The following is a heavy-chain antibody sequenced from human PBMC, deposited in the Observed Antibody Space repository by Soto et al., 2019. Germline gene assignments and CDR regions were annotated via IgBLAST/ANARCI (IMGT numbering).Heavy chain of an antibody. CDR2: ISSNGGST. D-gene: IGHD2-2*01. Sequence: VGSLRLSCSASGFTFSSYAMHWVRQAPGKGLEYVSAISSNGGSTYYADSVKGRFTISRDNSKNTLYLQMSSLRAEDTAVYYCVKDLVPADGGYYGMDVWGQGTTVTVSS. CDR3: VKDLVPADGGYYGMDV. V-gene: IGHV3-64D*06. J-gene: IGHJ6*02. CDR1: GFTFSSYA.